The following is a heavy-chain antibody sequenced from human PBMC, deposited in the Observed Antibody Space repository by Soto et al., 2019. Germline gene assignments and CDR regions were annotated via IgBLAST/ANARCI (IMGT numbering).Heavy chain of an antibody. CDR2: IDYSGGT. J-gene: IGHJ6*02. Sequence: SETLSLTCTVSGDSISNSDYYWHWIRQSPGKGLEWIASIDYSGGTYYSTSLKSRVVISADTSKNLFSLKLRSVTAADTALYFCARDWPYYYGFDVWGQGTTVNVSS. CDR1: GDSISNSDYY. CDR3: ARDWPYYYGFDV. V-gene: IGHV4-30-4*01.